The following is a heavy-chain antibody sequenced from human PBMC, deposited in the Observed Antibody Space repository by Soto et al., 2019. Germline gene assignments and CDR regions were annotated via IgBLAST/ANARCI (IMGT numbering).Heavy chain of an antibody. CDR2: ISYDGSNQ. CDR1: GFTFSNYC. V-gene: IGHV3-30*18. CDR3: AKGSSSWYYPHFDY. Sequence: GGSLRLSCVASGFTFSNYCMHWGRQAPGKGLEWVTIISYDGSNQNYVDSVKGRFTISRDNSKNTLYLQMNSMRAEDTAVYYCAKGSSSWYYPHFDYWGQGTLVTVSS. J-gene: IGHJ4*02. D-gene: IGHD6-13*01.